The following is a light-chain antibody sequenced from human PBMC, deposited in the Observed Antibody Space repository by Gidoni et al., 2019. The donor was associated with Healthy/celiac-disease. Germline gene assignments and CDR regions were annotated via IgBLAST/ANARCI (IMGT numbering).Light chain of an antibody. Sequence: EIVLTQSPGTLSLSPGERATLTCRASQSVNSSYLAWYQQKPGQAPRLLIYGASSRATGIPDRFSGSGSGTDFTLTISILEPEDFAVYYCQQYGSSPLTFGGGTKVEIK. J-gene: IGKJ4*01. CDR3: QQYGSSPLT. CDR1: QSVNSSY. V-gene: IGKV3-20*01. CDR2: GAS.